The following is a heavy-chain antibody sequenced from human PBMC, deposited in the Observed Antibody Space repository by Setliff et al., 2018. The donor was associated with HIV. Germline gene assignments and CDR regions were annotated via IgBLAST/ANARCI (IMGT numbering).Heavy chain of an antibody. Sequence: TSETLSLTCTVSGGSINTGSYYWGWIRQPPGKGLESIGTIYYSGSTYYKSSLKSRLTISVDTFKNQFSLKMSSVTAADTAVYYCARARGPEGYFDSWGQGTLVTVSS. CDR3: ARARGPEGYFDS. CDR2: IYYSGST. V-gene: IGHV4-39*07. D-gene: IGHD3-10*01. CDR1: GGSINTGSYY. J-gene: IGHJ4*02.